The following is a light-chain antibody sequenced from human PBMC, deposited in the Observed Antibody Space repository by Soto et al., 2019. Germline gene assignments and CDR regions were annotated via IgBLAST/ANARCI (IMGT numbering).Light chain of an antibody. J-gene: IGKJ3*01. CDR1: QGISNY. V-gene: IGKV1-27*01. CDR3: QKYDRAPFT. CDR2: GAS. Sequence: DIQMTQSPSSLSADLGDRVTITCRASQGISNYLAWYQQKPGRLPKLLLFGASTLQSGVPARFSGSGSGTLFTLTINGLLPEDVATYYCQKYDRAPFTFGPGTKLDFK.